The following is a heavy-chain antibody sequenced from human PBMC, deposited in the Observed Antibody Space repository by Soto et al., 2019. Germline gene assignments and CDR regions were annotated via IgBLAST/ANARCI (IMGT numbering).Heavy chain of an antibody. CDR3: ARCDLVDYVPPLDH. Sequence: QVHLMQSGAEVKSPGASVRVSCKASGYTFSSYGVSWVRQAPGQGLEFMGWISVYNGHTTYAQKFQGRVTMTTDTSTTTAYMALRSLRSADTAVYFCARCDLVDYVPPLDHGGQGTLVTVSA. V-gene: IGHV1-18*01. J-gene: IGHJ4*02. CDR2: ISVYNGHT. CDR1: GYTFSSYG. D-gene: IGHD4-17*01.